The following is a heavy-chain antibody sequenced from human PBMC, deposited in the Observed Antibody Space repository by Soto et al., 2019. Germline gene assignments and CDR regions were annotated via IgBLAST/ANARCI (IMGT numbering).Heavy chain of an antibody. CDR1: GGSISSPNW. CDR3: AREGVDHRTDY. V-gene: IGHV4-4*02. J-gene: IGHJ4*02. Sequence: QVQLQESGPGLVKPSETLSLTCAVSGGSISSPNWWSWYRQPPGKGLEWIGEMYPSGSSNRNPSLNSRVTISLDTSKNHFSLKLTSLTAADTAMYYCAREGVDHRTDYRGQGIPVTVSS. D-gene: IGHD2-8*01. CDR2: MYPSGSS.